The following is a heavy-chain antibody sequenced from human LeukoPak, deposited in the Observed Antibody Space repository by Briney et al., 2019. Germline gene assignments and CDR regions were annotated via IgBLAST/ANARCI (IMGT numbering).Heavy chain of an antibody. V-gene: IGHV3-23*01. J-gene: IGHJ4*02. D-gene: IGHD3-22*01. CDR3: TRIGDYYDSSGYYLVWGDY. CDR2: ISGSGATT. Sequence: GGSLRLSCAASGFTFSSFGITWVRQAPGRGLEWVTGISGSGATTYYADSVKGRFTISRDNSKNTLYLQMNSLRAEDTAVYYCTRIGDYYDSSGYYLVWGDYWGQGTLVTVSS. CDR1: GFTFSSFG.